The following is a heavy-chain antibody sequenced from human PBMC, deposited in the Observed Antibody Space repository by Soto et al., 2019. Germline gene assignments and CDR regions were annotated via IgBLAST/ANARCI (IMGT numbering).Heavy chain of an antibody. V-gene: IGHV3-15*01. CDR2: IKSKADGGTT. D-gene: IGHD4-17*01. J-gene: IGHJ4*02. CDR1: EFTFANAW. CDR3: TSLYYGH. Sequence: VGSLRLSCAASEFTFANAWISWVRQAPGKGLEWVGRIKSKADGGTTDYAAPVKGRFTISRDESQNTLYLQMNSLKTEDTAVYYCTSLYYGHWGQGTLVTSPQ.